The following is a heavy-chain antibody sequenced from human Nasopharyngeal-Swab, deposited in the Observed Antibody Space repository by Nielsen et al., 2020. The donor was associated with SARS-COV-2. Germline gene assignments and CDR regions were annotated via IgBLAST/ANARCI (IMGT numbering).Heavy chain of an antibody. CDR2: ILVNRYT. V-gene: IGHV4-39*02. CDR3: ARLDPFGSEDK. D-gene: IGHD3-3*01. J-gene: IGHJ4*02. CDR1: GGSITSSRHR. Sequence: SEPLSPPCPVPGGSITSSRHRWGWIRQPPGKGLQWIGQILVNRYTEYHPSVRGRITVYADTSENYFSLRLSSVTAADTAVYYCARLDPFGSEDKWGQGTLVTVSS.